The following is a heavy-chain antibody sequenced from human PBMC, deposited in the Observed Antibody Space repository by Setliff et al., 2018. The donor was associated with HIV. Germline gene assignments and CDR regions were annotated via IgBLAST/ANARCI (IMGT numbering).Heavy chain of an antibody. V-gene: IGHV3-48*03. D-gene: IGHD3-3*01. CDR2: INSYGSST. Sequence: PGGSLRLSCAAPGFIFSSYEMNWVRQAPGKGLEWVSYINSYGSSTYYADSVKGRFTISRDNAKNSLYLQMNSLRAEDTAIYYCATSNYYDTRGYYIRGHDYWGRERWSPSPQ. CDR1: GFIFSSYE. J-gene: IGHJ4*02. CDR3: ATSNYYDTRGYYIRGHDY.